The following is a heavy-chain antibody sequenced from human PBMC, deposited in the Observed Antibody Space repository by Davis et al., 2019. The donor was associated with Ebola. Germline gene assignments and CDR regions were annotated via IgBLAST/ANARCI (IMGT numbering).Heavy chain of an antibody. Sequence: GESLKISCAASEFTFSGYAMSWVRQAPGKGLEWVSAISGSGGSTYYAGSVKGRLTISRDNSKNTLYMQMNSLRAEDTAVYYCAREGPEQAFDYWGQGTLVTVSS. CDR1: EFTFSGYA. V-gene: IGHV3-23*01. D-gene: IGHD1/OR15-1a*01. J-gene: IGHJ4*02. CDR3: AREGPEQAFDY. CDR2: ISGSGGST.